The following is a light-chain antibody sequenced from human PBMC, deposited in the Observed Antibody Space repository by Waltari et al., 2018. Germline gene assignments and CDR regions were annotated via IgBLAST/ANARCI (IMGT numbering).Light chain of an antibody. CDR1: SLRSYY. CDR2: GKN. CDR3: NSRDSSGNHVV. V-gene: IGLV3-19*01. J-gene: IGLJ2*01. Sequence: SSEPTQDPAVSVALGQTVRITCQGDSLRSYYASWYQQKPGQAPLLVIYGKNNRPSGIPDRFSGSSSGNTASLTITGAQAEDEADYYCNSRDSSGNHVVFGGGTKLTVL.